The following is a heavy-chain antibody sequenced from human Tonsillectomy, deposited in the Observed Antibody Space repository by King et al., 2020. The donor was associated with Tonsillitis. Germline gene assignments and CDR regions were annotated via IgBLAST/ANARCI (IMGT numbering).Heavy chain of an antibody. Sequence: HVTLKESGPALVKPTQTLTLTCTFSGFSLSTDEMRVSWVRQPPGKALEWLARIDWDDEKFYSTSLKTRLTIPRDTSKNQVVLRMTNMDPGDTATYYCTRSQAGSNWFDPWGRGTLVTVSS. J-gene: IGHJ5*02. V-gene: IGHV2-70*04. CDR2: IDWDDEK. CDR1: GFSLSTDEMR. CDR3: TRSQAGSNWFDP.